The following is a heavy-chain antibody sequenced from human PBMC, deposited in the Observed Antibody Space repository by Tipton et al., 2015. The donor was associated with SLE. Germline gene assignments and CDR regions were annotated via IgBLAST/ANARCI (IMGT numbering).Heavy chain of an antibody. CDR3: ARYTVGTMEDP. CDR1: GGSISSSDYY. V-gene: IGHV4-39*07. J-gene: IGHJ5*02. D-gene: IGHD4-11*01. CDR2: ILYNGVT. Sequence: LRLSCTVSGGSISSSDYYWGWIRQPPGKGLEWIGSILYNGVTSYNPSLKSRITISLDTSKNQFSLKLTSMTAADTAVYYCARYTVGTMEDPWGQGILVTVSS.